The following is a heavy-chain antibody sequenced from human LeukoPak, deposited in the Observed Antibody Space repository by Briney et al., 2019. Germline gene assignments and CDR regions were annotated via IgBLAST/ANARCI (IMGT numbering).Heavy chain of an antibody. CDR1: GFTFKNNA. D-gene: IGHD6-13*01. CDR2: FSVNGRDT. Sequence: GGSLRLSCAASGFTFKNNALSWVRQAPGKGLEWVSGFSVNGRDTYYADFVKGRFTIARDIAKNTLYLQMNSLRAEDTATYYCAKPGRTAAGLFDSWGQGTLVTVSS. CDR3: AKPGRTAAGLFDS. J-gene: IGHJ4*02. V-gene: IGHV3-23*01.